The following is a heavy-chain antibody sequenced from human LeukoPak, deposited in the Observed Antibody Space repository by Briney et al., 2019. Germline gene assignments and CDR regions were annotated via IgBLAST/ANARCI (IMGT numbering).Heavy chain of an antibody. CDR2: IYYSGTT. J-gene: IGHJ4*02. Sequence: PSETLSLTCTVSGYSISSGYYWSWVRQSPRKGFEWIGYIYYSGTTFYNPSLESRLTISLDTSSNQFSLKLDSVTAADTAVYYCARERGGFDYWGQGSLVTVSS. D-gene: IGHD3-16*01. CDR1: GYSISSGYY. V-gene: IGHV4-38-2*02. CDR3: ARERGGFDY.